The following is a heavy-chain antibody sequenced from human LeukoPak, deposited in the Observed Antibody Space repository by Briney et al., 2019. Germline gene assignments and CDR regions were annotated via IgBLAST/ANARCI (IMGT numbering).Heavy chain of an antibody. CDR1: GGSISSGDYY. Sequence: PSETLSLTCTVSGGSISSGDYYWSWIRQPPGKGLEWIGYIYYSGSTYYNPSLKSRVTISVDTSKNQFSLKLSSVTAADTAVYYCASPGSGLWSGYMDVWGKGTTVTVSS. J-gene: IGHJ6*03. CDR3: ASPGSGLWSGYMDV. V-gene: IGHV4-30-4*08. D-gene: IGHD3-3*01. CDR2: IYYSGST.